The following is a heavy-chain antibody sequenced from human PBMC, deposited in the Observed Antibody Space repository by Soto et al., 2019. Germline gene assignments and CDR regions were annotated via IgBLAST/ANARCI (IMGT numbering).Heavy chain of an antibody. J-gene: IGHJ3*02. CDR1: GFTFSSYA. CDR3: VKVGRIVVVPAAMFDAFDI. D-gene: IGHD2-2*01. Sequence: GGSLRLSCSASGFTFSSYAMHWVRQAPGKGLEYVSAISSNGGSTYYADSVKGRFTISRDNSKNTLYLLMSSLRAEDMAVYYCVKVGRIVVVPAAMFDAFDIWGQGTMVTVSS. V-gene: IGHV3-64D*08. CDR2: ISSNGGST.